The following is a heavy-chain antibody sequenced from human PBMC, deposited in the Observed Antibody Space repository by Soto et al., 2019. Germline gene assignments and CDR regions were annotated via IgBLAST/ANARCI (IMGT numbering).Heavy chain of an antibody. J-gene: IGHJ4*02. Sequence: QVQLVQSGAEVKKPGASVKVSCKASGYTFTSYGISWVRQAPGQGLEWMGWISTYNGNTNYAQKLQGRVIMNTHTPTSPAYIELRSLGSEVTAVYYCARNPGYCTNGVCYNDYWGQGTLVTVSS. D-gene: IGHD2-8*01. V-gene: IGHV1-18*01. CDR3: ARNPGYCTNGVCYNDY. CDR2: ISTYNGNT. CDR1: GYTFTSYG.